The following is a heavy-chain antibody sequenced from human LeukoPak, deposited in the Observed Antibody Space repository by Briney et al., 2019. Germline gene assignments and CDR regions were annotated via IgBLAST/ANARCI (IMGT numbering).Heavy chain of an antibody. CDR1: GFTFSSYA. D-gene: IGHD3-16*01. J-gene: IGHJ4*02. Sequence: GGSLRLSCAASGFTFSSYAMTWVRQAPGKGLEWVSSIIGSGSSTYYADSVKGRFTISRDNSKNTLYLQMNSLRAEDTAVYYCAKGVLRTGGDYWGQGTLVTVSS. CDR2: IIGSGSST. CDR3: AKGVLRTGGDY. V-gene: IGHV3-23*01.